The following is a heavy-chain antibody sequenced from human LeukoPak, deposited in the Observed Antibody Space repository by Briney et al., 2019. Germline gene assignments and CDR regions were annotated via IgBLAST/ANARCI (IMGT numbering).Heavy chain of an antibody. Sequence: ASVKVSCKASGGTFSSYAISWVRQAPGQGLEWMGRIIPILGIANYAQKFQGRVTITADKSTSTAYMELSSLRSEDTAVYYCAAEIRSGTYFYWGQGTLLTVSS. CDR3: AAEIRSGTYFY. D-gene: IGHD1-26*01. J-gene: IGHJ4*02. CDR1: GGTFSSYA. CDR2: IIPILGIA. V-gene: IGHV1-69*04.